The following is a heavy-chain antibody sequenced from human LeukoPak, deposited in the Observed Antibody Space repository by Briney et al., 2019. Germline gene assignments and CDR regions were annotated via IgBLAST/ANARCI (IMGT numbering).Heavy chain of an antibody. CDR2: ISSTGGTT. CDR1: GITFSSYG. Sequence: GGSLRLACAASGITFSSYGMSWVRQAPGKGLEWVSSISSTGGTTYYADSVKGRFTISRDNSKNTLYLQMNSLRAEDTAVYYCAKVEIGYDSSGYYFYYMDVWGKGTTVTISS. J-gene: IGHJ6*03. V-gene: IGHV3-23*01. D-gene: IGHD3-22*01. CDR3: AKVEIGYDSSGYYFYYMDV.